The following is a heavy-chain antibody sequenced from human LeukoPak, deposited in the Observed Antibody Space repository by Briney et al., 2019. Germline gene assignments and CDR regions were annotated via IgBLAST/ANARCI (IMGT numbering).Heavy chain of an antibody. CDR2: ISGSGGST. D-gene: IGHD2-15*01. Sequence: GGSLRLSCAASGFTFSSYAMSWVRQAPGKGLEWVSAISGSGGSTYYADSVKGRFTISRDNSKNTLYLQMNSLRAEDTAVYYCAKDGRCSGGSCYSYFDYWGQGTLVTVSS. CDR3: AKDGRCSGGSCYSYFDY. CDR1: GFTFSSYA. J-gene: IGHJ4*02. V-gene: IGHV3-23*01.